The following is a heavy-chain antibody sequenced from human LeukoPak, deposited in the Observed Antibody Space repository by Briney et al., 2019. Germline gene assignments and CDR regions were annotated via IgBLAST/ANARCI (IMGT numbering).Heavy chain of an antibody. D-gene: IGHD6-19*01. J-gene: IGHJ4*02. CDR1: GGSISSGSYY. Sequence: SQTLSLTCTVSGGSISSGSYYWSWIRQPAGKGLEWIGRIYTSGSTNYNPSLKSRVTISVDTSKNQFSLELSSVTAADTAVYYCARLTPGIAVAGSEFDYWGQGTLVTVSS. CDR2: IYTSGST. CDR3: ARLTPGIAVAGSEFDY. V-gene: IGHV4-61*02.